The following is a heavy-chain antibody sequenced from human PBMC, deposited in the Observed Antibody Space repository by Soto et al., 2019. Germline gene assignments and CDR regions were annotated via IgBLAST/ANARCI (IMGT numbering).Heavy chain of an antibody. V-gene: IGHV4-59*08. D-gene: IGHD3-16*01. Sequence: SETLSLTCTVSGGSISSYYWSWIRQPPGKGLEWIGYIYYSGSTNYNPSLKSRVTISVDTSKNQFSLKLSSVTAADTAVYYCARGGGGGSGSRPFDYWGQGTLVTVSS. CDR1: GGSISSYY. CDR2: IYYSGST. J-gene: IGHJ4*02. CDR3: ARGGGGGSGSRPFDY.